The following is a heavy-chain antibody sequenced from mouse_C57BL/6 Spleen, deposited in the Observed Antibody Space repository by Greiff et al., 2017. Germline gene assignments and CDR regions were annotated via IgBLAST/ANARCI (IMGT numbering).Heavy chain of an antibody. Sequence: VQLQQSGAELVKPGASVKLSCTASGFNIKDYYMHWVKQRTEQGLEWIGRIDPEDGETKYAPKYQGKATITADTASNTAYLQLSSLKSEDTAVYYCARSGLLDYDGRRLAYWGQGTLVTVSA. J-gene: IGHJ3*01. CDR1: GFNIKDYY. V-gene: IGHV14-2*01. CDR3: ARSGLLDYDGRRLAY. CDR2: IDPEDGET. D-gene: IGHD2-4*01.